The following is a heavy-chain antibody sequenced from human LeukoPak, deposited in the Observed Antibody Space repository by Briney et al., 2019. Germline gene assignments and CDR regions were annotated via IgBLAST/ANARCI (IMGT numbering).Heavy chain of an antibody. D-gene: IGHD6-13*01. CDR1: GGSISGGDYY. Sequence: SETLSLTCTVSGGSISGGDYYWSWIRQPPGKGLEWIGYIYYSGSTYYNPSLKSRVTISVDTSKNQFSLKLSSVTAADTAVYYCARGKGLEQQLVLNWFDPWGQGTLVTVSS. V-gene: IGHV4-30-4*01. CDR3: ARGKGLEQQLVLNWFDP. CDR2: IYYSGST. J-gene: IGHJ5*02.